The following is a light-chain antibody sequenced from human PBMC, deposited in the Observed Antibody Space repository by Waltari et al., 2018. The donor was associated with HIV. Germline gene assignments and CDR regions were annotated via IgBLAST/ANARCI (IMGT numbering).Light chain of an antibody. J-gene: IGLJ3*02. Sequence: QSVLTQPPSVSGAPGQRVTISCTGSSSNIGAGYDVHWYQQLPGTAPKLLSYGNSNRPSGVPDRVSGSKSGTSASLAITGLQAEDEADYYCQSYDSSLSGYWVFGGGTKLTVL. CDR1: SSNIGAGYD. V-gene: IGLV1-40*01. CDR2: GNS. CDR3: QSYDSSLSGYWV.